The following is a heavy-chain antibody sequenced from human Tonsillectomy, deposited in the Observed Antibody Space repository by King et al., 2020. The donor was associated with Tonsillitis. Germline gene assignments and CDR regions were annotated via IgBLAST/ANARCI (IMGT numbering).Heavy chain of an antibody. CDR1: GFTFCDYA. V-gene: IGHV3-49*04. J-gene: IGHJ6*03. Sequence: EVQLVESGGGLVQPGRSLRLSCTASGFTFCDYAMSWVRQAPGKGLEWVGFIRSKAYGGTTEYAASVKGRFTISRDDSKSIAYPQMNSLKTEDTAVYYCTRPLYDFWSGYGYYYMDVWGKGTTVTVSS. CDR3: TRPLYDFWSGYGYYYMDV. D-gene: IGHD3-3*01. CDR2: IRSKAYGGTT.